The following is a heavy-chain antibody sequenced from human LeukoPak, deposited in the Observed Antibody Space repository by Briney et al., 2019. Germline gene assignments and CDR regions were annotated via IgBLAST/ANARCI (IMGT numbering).Heavy chain of an antibody. CDR1: GFTFSSYW. Sequence: GGSLKLSCAASGFTFSSYWMSWVRQAPGKGLEWVANIKQDGSEKQYVDSVKGRFAISRDNAENSLYLQMNSLKAEDTAVYYCGRFTRSGDSVYWGQGTLVTVSS. V-gene: IGHV3-7*04. J-gene: IGHJ4*02. CDR2: IKQDGSEK. D-gene: IGHD7-27*01. CDR3: GRFTRSGDSVY.